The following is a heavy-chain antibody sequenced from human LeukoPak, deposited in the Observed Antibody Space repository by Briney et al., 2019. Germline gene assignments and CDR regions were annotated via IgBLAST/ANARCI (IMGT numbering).Heavy chain of an antibody. Sequence: GGPLRLSCEPLGFTFSSYGMHWVRQAPAKGREWVALIWYDGSNKYYTDSVKGRLTISRDNSKNTLYLQMNSLRAEDTAIYYCAREGPRGNSQFDYWGQGTLVTVSS. CDR2: IWYDGSNK. D-gene: IGHD2/OR15-2a*01. CDR1: GFTFSSYG. V-gene: IGHV3-33*01. CDR3: AREGPRGNSQFDY. J-gene: IGHJ4*02.